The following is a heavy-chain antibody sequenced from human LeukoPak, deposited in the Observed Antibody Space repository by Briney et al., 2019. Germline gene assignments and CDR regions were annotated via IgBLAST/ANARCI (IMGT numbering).Heavy chain of an antibody. D-gene: IGHD5-12*01. J-gene: IGHJ4*02. CDR1: GGSISSSSYY. V-gene: IGHV4-39*07. Sequence: SETLSLTCTVSGGSISSSSYYWGWIRQPPGKGLEWIGNIYYSGSTYYNPSLKSRVTISVDKSKNQFSLKLSSVTAADTAVYSCARLPFNSGYEYFDYWGQGTLVTVSS. CDR3: ARLPFNSGYEYFDY. CDR2: IYYSGST.